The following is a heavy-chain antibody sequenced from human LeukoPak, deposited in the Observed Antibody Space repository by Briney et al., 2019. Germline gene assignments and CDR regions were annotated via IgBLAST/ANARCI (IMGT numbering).Heavy chain of an antibody. CDR1: GFTFSNYW. Sequence: GGSLRLSCAASGFTFSNYWMSWVRQAPGKGLEWVANIKTDGSEKSYVDSVEGRFTISRDNAKNSLFLQMNSLRAEDTAIYYCARDWDGSGWSFDYWGQGTLVTVSS. CDR2: IKTDGSEK. V-gene: IGHV3-7*01. CDR3: ARDWDGSGWSFDY. D-gene: IGHD6-19*01. J-gene: IGHJ4*02.